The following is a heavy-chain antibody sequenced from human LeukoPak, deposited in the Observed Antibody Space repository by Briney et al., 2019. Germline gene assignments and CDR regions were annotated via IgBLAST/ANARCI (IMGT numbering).Heavy chain of an antibody. D-gene: IGHD6-13*01. CDR3: ARVMGTIAAAGIGDNWFDP. Sequence: ASVRVSCKASGYTFTSYGISWVRQAPGQGLEWMGWISAYNGNTNYAQKLQGRVTMTTDTSTSTAYMELRSLRSDDTAVYYCARVMGTIAAAGIGDNWFDPWGQGTLVTVSS. V-gene: IGHV1-18*01. J-gene: IGHJ5*02. CDR1: GYTFTSYG. CDR2: ISAYNGNT.